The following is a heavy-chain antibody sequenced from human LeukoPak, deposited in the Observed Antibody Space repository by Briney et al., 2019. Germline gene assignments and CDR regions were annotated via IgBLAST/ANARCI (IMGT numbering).Heavy chain of an antibody. D-gene: IGHD5-18*01. Sequence: SETLSLTCTVSGGSISTYYWSWIRQPPGRGLEWIGYISHSGYTNYKPSLKSRLNISVDTSRTQFSLKLSSVTAADTAVYYCARGIQHFDSWGQGTLVSVSS. CDR2: ISHSGYT. CDR1: GGSISTYY. V-gene: IGHV4-59*01. J-gene: IGHJ4*02. CDR3: ARGIQHFDS.